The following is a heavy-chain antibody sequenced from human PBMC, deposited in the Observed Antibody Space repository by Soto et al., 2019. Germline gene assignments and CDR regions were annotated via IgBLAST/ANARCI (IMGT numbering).Heavy chain of an antibody. CDR3: ARDIVVVPAAITGGGMHYYYYGMDV. Sequence: QVQLVESGGGVVQPGRSLRLSCAASGFTFSSYGMHWVRQAPGKGLEWVAVIWYDGSNKYYADSVKGRFTISRDNSKNTLYLQMNSLRAEDTAVYYCARDIVVVPAAITGGGMHYYYYGMDVWGQGTTVTVSS. J-gene: IGHJ6*02. CDR2: IWYDGSNK. CDR1: GFTFSSYG. D-gene: IGHD2-2*01. V-gene: IGHV3-33*01.